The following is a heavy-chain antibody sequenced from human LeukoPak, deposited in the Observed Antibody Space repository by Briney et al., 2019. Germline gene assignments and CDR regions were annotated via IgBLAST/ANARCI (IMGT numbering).Heavy chain of an antibody. CDR3: ARAGTAGSVDY. CDR1: EFSFRNYW. CDR2: IKPDGSDK. V-gene: IGHV3-7*01. J-gene: IGHJ4*02. D-gene: IGHD6-13*01. Sequence: PGGSLRLSCAASEFSFRNYWMSWVRQAPGKGLEWVANIKPDGSDKYYVDSIKGRFTISRDNAKNSLCLQMDSLRAKDTAVYYCARAGTAGSVDYWGQGTLVTVSS.